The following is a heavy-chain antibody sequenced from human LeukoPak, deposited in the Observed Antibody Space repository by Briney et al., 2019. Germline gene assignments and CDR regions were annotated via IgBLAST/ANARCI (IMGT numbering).Heavy chain of an antibody. CDR1: GGTFSSYA. V-gene: IGHV1-69*06. CDR3: AGDIEGSSTNYYYYYYMDV. D-gene: IGHD6-6*01. Sequence: GASVKVSCNASGGTFSSYAISWVRQAPGQGLEWMGGIIPIFGTANYAQKFQGRVTITADKSTSTAYMELSRLRSEDTAVYYCAGDIEGSSTNYYYYYYMDVWGKGTTVTVSS. J-gene: IGHJ6*03. CDR2: IIPIFGTA.